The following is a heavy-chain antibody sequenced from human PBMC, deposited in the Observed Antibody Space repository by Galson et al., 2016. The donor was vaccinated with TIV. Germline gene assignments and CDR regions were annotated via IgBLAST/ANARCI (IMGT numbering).Heavy chain of an antibody. CDR2: ITPAFGTT. Sequence: SVKVSCKASGNTFNTYTFHWVRQAPGQGLVWLGRITPAFGTTDVAQKFQGRVAITADKSTTTIYMDLSSLKSDDTDFYYCARGGQLVRYFDYWGQGSLVTVSS. D-gene: IGHD6-6*01. V-gene: IGHV1-69*08. CDR1: GNTFNTYT. J-gene: IGHJ4*02. CDR3: ARGGQLVRYFDY.